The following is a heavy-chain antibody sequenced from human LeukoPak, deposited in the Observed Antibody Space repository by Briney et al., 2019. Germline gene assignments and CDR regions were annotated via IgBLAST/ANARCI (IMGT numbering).Heavy chain of an antibody. J-gene: IGHJ3*02. CDR3: TTAPRGYCSGGSCSYAFDI. Sequence: KPGGSLRLSCAASTFIFSNAWMSWVRQAPGKGREWVSRIKSISNDATTDYAAPVKGRFTISRDDSKNTLYVQMNSLKTEDTAVYYCTTAPRGYCSGGSCSYAFDIWGQGAMVTV. D-gene: IGHD2-15*01. CDR2: IKSISNDATT. CDR1: TFIFSNAW. V-gene: IGHV3-15*01.